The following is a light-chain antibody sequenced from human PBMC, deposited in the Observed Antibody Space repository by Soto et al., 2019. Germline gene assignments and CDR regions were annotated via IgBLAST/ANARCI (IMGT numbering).Light chain of an antibody. CDR1: SSNIGAGYD. J-gene: IGLJ3*02. Sequence: QSVLTQPPSVSGAPGQRVTISCTGSSSNIGAGYDVHWYQQLPGTAPKLLIYGNSNRPSGVPDRFSGSKSGTSASLAITELQAEDEADYYCQSDYSSLSGSVFGGGTKRTVL. CDR3: QSDYSSLSGSV. V-gene: IGLV1-40*01. CDR2: GNS.